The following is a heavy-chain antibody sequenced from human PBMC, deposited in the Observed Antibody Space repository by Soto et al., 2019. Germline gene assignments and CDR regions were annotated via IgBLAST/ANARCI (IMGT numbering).Heavy chain of an antibody. CDR3: ARPAPYDILTGYSFDP. CDR1: GGSISISSYY. D-gene: IGHD3-9*01. V-gene: IGHV4-39*01. Sequence: PSETLSLTCTGSGGSISISSYYWGWIRQPPGKGLEWIGSIYYSGSTYYNPSLKSRVTISVDTSKNQFSLKLSSVTAADTAVYYCARPAPYDILTGYSFDPWGQGTLVTVS. CDR2: IYYSGST. J-gene: IGHJ5*02.